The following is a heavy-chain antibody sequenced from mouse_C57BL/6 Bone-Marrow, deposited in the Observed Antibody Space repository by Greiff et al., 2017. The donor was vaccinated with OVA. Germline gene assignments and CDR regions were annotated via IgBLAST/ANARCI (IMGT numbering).Heavy chain of an antibody. CDR3: ADDYDGAWFAY. J-gene: IGHJ3*01. CDR2: INPNNGGT. Sequence: EVQLQQSGPELVKPGASVKISCKASGYTFTDYYMNWVKQSHGKSLEWIGDINPNNGGTSYNQKFKGKATLTVDKSSSTAYMELRSLTSEDSAVYYCADDYDGAWFAYWGQGTLVTVSA. V-gene: IGHV1-26*01. D-gene: IGHD2-4*01. CDR1: GYTFTDYY.